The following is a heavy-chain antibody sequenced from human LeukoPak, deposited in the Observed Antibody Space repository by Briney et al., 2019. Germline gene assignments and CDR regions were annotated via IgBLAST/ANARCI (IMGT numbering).Heavy chain of an antibody. D-gene: IGHD4-17*01. CDR2: IYSGGST. V-gene: IGHV3-66*02. Sequence: PGGSLRLSCAASGFTVSSNYMSWVRQAPGKGLEWVSVIYSGGSTYYSDSVKGRFTIYRDNSKNTLYLQMSSLRAEDTAVYYCARHSTDYGDYNWFDPWGQGTLVTVSS. CDR3: ARHSTDYGDYNWFDP. J-gene: IGHJ5*02. CDR1: GFTVSSNY.